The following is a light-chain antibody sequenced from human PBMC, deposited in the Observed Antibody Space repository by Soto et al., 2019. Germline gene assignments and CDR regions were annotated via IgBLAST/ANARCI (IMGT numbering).Light chain of an antibody. CDR1: SIDVGTYNY. CDR3: SSYTSSNNWV. V-gene: IGLV2-14*01. Sequence: QSALTQPASVSASPGQSITLSCTGSSIDVGTYNYISWYQHHPGKAPKLLIYDVTNRPSGVSNRFSGSKSANSAFLTISGLQAEDEADYYCSSYTSSNNWVFGGGTKLTVL. J-gene: IGLJ3*02. CDR2: DVT.